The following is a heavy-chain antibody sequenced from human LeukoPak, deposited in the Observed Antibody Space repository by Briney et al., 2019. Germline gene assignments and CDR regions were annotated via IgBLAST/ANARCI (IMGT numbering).Heavy chain of an antibody. CDR1: GGSMGDSDW. D-gene: IGHD3-10*01. Sequence: ETLSLTFAVSGGSMGDSDWCNWVRQPPGKGLEWIGEIYHTGSIKYNASLMSRVTISVDKSKNQFSLNLISVTAADTAVYYCLRYYLVRGVIADYRGQGTPVTVSS. J-gene: IGHJ4*02. CDR3: LRYYLVRGVIADY. CDR2: IYHTGSI. V-gene: IGHV4-4*02.